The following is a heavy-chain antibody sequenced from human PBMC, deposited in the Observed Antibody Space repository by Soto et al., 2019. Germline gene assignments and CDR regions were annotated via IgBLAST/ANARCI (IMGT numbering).Heavy chain of an antibody. CDR1: GFTFSSYS. CDR2: ISSGSKTI. V-gene: IGHV3-48*02. Sequence: GGSLRLSCAASGFTFSSYSVNWVRQAPGKGLEWVSYISSGSKTIYYADSVKGRFTVSRDNAKNSQYLQMNSLTDEDTAVYYCAREDILGVRSFDYWGRGTLVTVSS. D-gene: IGHD3-10*01. J-gene: IGHJ4*02. CDR3: AREDILGVRSFDY.